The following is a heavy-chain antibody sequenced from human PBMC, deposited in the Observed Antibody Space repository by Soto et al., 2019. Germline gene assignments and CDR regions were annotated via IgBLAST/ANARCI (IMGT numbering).Heavy chain of an antibody. CDR2: INHSGST. Sequence: SETLSLTCAVYGGSFSGYYWSWIRQPPGKGLEWIGEINHSGSTNYNPSLKSRVTISVDTSKNQFSLKLSSVTAADTAVYYCARGPYCSSASCYYYYYGMDVWGQGTTVTVSS. V-gene: IGHV4-34*01. D-gene: IGHD2-2*01. CDR1: GGSFSGYY. J-gene: IGHJ6*02. CDR3: ARGPYCSSASCYYYYYGMDV.